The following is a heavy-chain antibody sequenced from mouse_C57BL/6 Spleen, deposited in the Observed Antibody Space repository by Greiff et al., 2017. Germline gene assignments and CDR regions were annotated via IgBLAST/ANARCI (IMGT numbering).Heavy chain of an antibody. V-gene: IGHV6-6*01. CDR1: GFTFSDAW. CDR3: TMPSPYGPSAY. CDR2: IRNKANHHAT. D-gene: IGHD1-1*02. J-gene: IGHJ3*01. Sequence: EVMLVESGGGLVQPGGSMKLSCAASGFTFSDAWMDWVRQSPEKGLEWVAEIRNKANHHATSYAASVKGRFTISRDDSKSSVYLQMNSLRAEDTGIYYCTMPSPYGPSAYCGQEARGTVSA.